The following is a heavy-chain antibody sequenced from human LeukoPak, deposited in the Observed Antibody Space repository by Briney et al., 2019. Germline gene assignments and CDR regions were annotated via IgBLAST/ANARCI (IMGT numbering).Heavy chain of an antibody. CDR3: ARGSVVVPAAP. J-gene: IGHJ5*02. D-gene: IGHD2-2*01. CDR2: IYYSGST. CDR1: GGSISSYY. Sequence: SETLSLTCTVSGGSISSYYWSWIRQPPGKGLEWIGYIYYSGSTNYNPSLKSRFTISVDTSKKQFSLKLSSVTAADTAVYYCARGSVVVPAAPWGQGTLVTVSS. V-gene: IGHV4-59*01.